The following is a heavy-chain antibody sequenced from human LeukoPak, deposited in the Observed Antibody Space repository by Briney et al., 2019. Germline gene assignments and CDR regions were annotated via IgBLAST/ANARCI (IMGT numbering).Heavy chain of an antibody. CDR2: ISRASESI. CDR1: GFNFNTYS. D-gene: IGHD1-7*01. CDR3: ARGSTDTTRWFDP. J-gene: IGHJ5*02. V-gene: IGHV3-21*01. Sequence: PGGSLRLSCEASGFNFNTYSMAWVRQAPGKGLEWVSIISRASESIFYADSVKGRFTISRDNAKNSLYLQMNGLRAEDTAAYYCARGSTDTTRWFDPWGHGTLSPSPQ.